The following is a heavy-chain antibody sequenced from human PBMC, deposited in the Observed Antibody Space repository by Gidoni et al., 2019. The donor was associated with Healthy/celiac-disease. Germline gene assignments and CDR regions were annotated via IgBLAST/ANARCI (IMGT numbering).Heavy chain of an antibody. J-gene: IGHJ6*02. CDR1: GYTFTGSY. Sequence: QVQLVQSGAEAKKPGASVKVSCKASGYTFTGSYMHWVRQAPGQGLEWMGWINPNSGGTNYAQKFQGWVTMTRDTSISTAYMELSRLRSDDTAVYYCARGSNVLRFLEWPKPGCMDVWGQGTTVTVSS. CDR3: ARGSNVLRFLEWPKPGCMDV. CDR2: INPNSGGT. D-gene: IGHD3-3*01. V-gene: IGHV1-2*04.